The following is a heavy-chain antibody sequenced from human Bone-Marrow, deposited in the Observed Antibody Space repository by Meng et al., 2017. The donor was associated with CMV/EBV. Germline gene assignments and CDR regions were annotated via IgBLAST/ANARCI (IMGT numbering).Heavy chain of an antibody. CDR3: ARDHDQYCSSTSCYLGANWFDP. J-gene: IGHJ5*02. V-gene: IGHV1-18*04. CDR2: ISAYNGNT. D-gene: IGHD2-2*01. CDR1: GYTFTSYG. Sequence: ASVKVSCKASGYTFTSYGMSWVRQAPGQGLEWMGWISAYNGNTNYAQKLQGRVTMTRDTSNSTAYMEMSRLSSDDTAVYYCARDHDQYCSSTSCYLGANWFDPWGQGTLVTVSS.